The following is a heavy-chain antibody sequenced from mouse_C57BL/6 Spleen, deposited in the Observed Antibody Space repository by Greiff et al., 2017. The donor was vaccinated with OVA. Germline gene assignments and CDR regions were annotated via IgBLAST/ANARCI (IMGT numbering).Heavy chain of an antibody. D-gene: IGHD4-1*01. Sequence: EVMLVESGGGLVKPGGSLKLSCAASGFTFSSYAMSWVRQTPEKRLEWVATISDGGSYTYYPDNVKGRFTISRDNAKNNLYLQMSHLKSEDTAMYYCARGRVTGTGAMDYWGQGTSVTVSS. CDR1: GFTFSSYA. V-gene: IGHV5-4*03. CDR2: ISDGGSYT. J-gene: IGHJ4*01. CDR3: ARGRVTGTGAMDY.